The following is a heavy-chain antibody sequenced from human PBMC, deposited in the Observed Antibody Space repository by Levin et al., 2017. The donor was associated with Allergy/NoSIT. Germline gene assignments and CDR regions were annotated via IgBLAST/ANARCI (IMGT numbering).Heavy chain of an antibody. J-gene: IGHJ3*01. D-gene: IGHD5-12*01. CDR1: GGTLSGYI. CDR3: ARDRGGTPDAFDL. CDR2: IIPILGTS. Sequence: KISCEASGGTLSGYIINWVRQAPGQGLEWMGGIIPILGTSNYAQKFQGRAKIIADASTRTAYLELSSLESADTAVYYCARDRGGTPDAFDLWGQGTRVTISS. V-gene: IGHV1-69*16.